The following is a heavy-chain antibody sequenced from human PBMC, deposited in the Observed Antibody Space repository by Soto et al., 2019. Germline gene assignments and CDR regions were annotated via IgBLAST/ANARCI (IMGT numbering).Heavy chain of an antibody. D-gene: IGHD3-3*01. Sequence: PVGSLRLSCAASGFTFSSYEMNWVRQAPGKGLEWVSYISSSGSTIYYADSVKGRFTISRDNAKNSLYLQMNSLRAEDTAVYYCARDPHVLRFLEWSYMDVWGQGTTVTVSS. J-gene: IGHJ6*02. CDR3: ARDPHVLRFLEWSYMDV. V-gene: IGHV3-48*03. CDR2: ISSSGSTI. CDR1: GFTFSSYE.